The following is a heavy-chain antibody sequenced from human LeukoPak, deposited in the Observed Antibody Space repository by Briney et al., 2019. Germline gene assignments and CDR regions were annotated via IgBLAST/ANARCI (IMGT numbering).Heavy chain of an antibody. CDR3: AKSNVIRGFVVEEGFDP. Sequence: QTGGSLRLSCAASGFTFSSYDMHWVRQAPGLGPEWVAVISYDGGDKYYADSVKGRFTISRDNSKNTRYLQMNGLRAEDTALYSCAKSNVIRGFVVEEGFDPWGQGTLVTVS. CDR1: GFTFSSYD. CDR2: ISYDGGDK. J-gene: IGHJ5*02. V-gene: IGHV3-30*18. D-gene: IGHD3-10*01.